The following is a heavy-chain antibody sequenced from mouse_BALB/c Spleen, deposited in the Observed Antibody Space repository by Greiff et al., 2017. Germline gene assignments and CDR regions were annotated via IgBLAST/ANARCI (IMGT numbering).Heavy chain of an antibody. D-gene: IGHD2-1*01. Sequence: EVKLMESGGGLVQPGGSLKLSCAASGFTFSSYGMSWVRQTPDKRLELVATINSNGGSTYYPDSVKGRFTISRDNAKNTLYLQMSSLKSEDTAMYYCASNYVAMDYWGQGTSVTVSS. J-gene: IGHJ4*01. CDR2: INSNGGST. CDR1: GFTFSSYG. CDR3: ASNYVAMDY. V-gene: IGHV5-6-3*01.